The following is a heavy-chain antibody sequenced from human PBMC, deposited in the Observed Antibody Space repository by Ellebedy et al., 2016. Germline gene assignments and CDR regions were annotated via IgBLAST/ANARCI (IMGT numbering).Heavy chain of an antibody. V-gene: IGHV3-23*01. CDR3: ARSYSSDTYWYYLDY. J-gene: IGHJ4*02. Sequence: GGSLRLSCAASGFTFSSYAMSWVRQAPGKGLEWVSAISGSGGSTYYADSVKGRFTISRDNSKNTLYLQMNSLRAEDTAVYYCARSYSSDTYWYYLDYWGQGILVTVSS. D-gene: IGHD6-19*01. CDR2: ISGSGGST. CDR1: GFTFSSYA.